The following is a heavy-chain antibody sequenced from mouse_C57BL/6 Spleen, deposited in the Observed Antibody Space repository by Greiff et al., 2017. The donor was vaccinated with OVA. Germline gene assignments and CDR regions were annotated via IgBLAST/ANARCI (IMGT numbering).Heavy chain of an antibody. J-gene: IGHJ4*01. Sequence: DVKLQESGPELVKPGASVKIPCKASGYTFTDYNMDWVKQSHGKSLEWIGDINPNNGGTIYNQKFKGKATLTVDKSSSTAYMELRSLTSEDTAVYYCARIDYDDYAMDYWGQGTSVTVSS. CDR2: INPNNGGT. CDR3: ARIDYDDYAMDY. V-gene: IGHV1-18*01. CDR1: GYTFTDYN. D-gene: IGHD2-4*01.